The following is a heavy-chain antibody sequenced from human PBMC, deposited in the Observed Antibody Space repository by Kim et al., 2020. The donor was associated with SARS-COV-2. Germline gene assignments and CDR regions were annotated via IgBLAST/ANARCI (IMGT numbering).Heavy chain of an antibody. V-gene: IGHV3-13*01. Sequence: DTYYPGSVKDRFTISRENAKNSLYLQMNSLRAGDTAVYYCARGMDYAIDYWGQGTLVTVSS. CDR3: ARGMDYAIDY. J-gene: IGHJ4*02. CDR2: DT. D-gene: IGHD4-17*01.